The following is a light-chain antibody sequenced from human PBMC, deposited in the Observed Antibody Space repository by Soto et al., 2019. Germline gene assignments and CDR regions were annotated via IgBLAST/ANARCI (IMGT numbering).Light chain of an antibody. CDR3: QQLASYPIGT. CDR1: QSISSY. CDR2: DAS. Sequence: DIQMTQSPSSLSASLGYTVTITCLPSQSISSYLNWYQQNPGKAPELLMFDASNLEPGVPSRFSGSGSGTEFTLTISSLQPEDFATYSCQQLASYPIGTFGGGTKV. V-gene: IGKV1-9*01. J-gene: IGKJ4*01.